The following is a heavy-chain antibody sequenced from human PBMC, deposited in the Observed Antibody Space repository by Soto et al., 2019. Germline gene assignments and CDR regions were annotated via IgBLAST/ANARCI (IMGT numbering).Heavy chain of an antibody. D-gene: IGHD3-10*02. Sequence: GGSLRLSCAASGFTFSSYGMHWVRQAPGKGLEWVAVIWYDGSNKYYADSVKGRFTISRDNSKNTLYLQMNSLRAEDTAVYYCARERARLITMIGSDWGQGTLVTVSS. J-gene: IGHJ4*02. CDR2: IWYDGSNK. V-gene: IGHV3-33*01. CDR3: ARERARLITMIGSD. CDR1: GFTFSSYG.